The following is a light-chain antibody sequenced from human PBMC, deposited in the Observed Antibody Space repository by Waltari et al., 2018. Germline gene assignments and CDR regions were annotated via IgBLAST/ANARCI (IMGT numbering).Light chain of an antibody. V-gene: IGKV4-1*01. CDR1: QSVLYSSNNKNY. CDR3: QQYYSTPWT. CDR2: WAS. J-gene: IGKJ1*01. Sequence: DIVMPQSPDSLAVSLGARATIHCKSSQSVLYSSNNKNYLAWYQQKPGQPPKLLIYWASTRESGVPDRFSGSGSGTDFTLTISSLQAEDVAVYYCQQYYSTPWTFGQGTKVEIK.